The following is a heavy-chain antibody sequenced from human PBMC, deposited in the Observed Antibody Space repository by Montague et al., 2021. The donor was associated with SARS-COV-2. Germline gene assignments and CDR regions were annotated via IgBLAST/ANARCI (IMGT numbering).Heavy chain of an antibody. CDR1: GGSFSGYY. J-gene: IGHJ6*02. CDR2: INHSGST. CDR3: ARVRYYGSGTSLGMDV. V-gene: IGHV4-34*01. D-gene: IGHD3-10*01. Sequence: SETLSLTCAVYGGSFSGYYWSRIRQPPGKGLEWIGEINHSGSTNYNPSLKSRVTISVDTSKNQFSLKLSSVTAADTAVYYCARVRYYGSGTSLGMDVWGQGTTATVSS.